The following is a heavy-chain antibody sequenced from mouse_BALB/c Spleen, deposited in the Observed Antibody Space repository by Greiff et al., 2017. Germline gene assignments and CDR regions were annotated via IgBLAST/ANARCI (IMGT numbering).Heavy chain of an antibody. V-gene: IGHV5-6-5*01. Sequence: EVMLVESGGGLVKPGGSLKLSCAVSGFTFSSYAMSWVRQTPEQRLEWVASISSGGSTYYPDSVKGRFTISRDNARNILYLQMSSLRSEDTAMYYCARHTDPYYDYYFACWGQGTLVTVSA. CDR2: ISSGGST. CDR3: ARHTDPYYDYYFAC. D-gene: IGHD2-3*01. J-gene: IGHJ3*01. CDR1: GFTFSSYA.